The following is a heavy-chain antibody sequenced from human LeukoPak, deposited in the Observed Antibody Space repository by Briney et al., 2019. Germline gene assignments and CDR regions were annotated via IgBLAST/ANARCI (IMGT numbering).Heavy chain of an antibody. D-gene: IGHD4-17*01. CDR3: ARDLVTVTKGFDI. V-gene: IGHV4-59*11. J-gene: IGHJ3*02. CDR2: ISHIGRT. Sequence: SETLSLTCAVSGDSFSSHYWTWIRQSPGTGLEWIGYISHIGRTNYNPSLKSRVTISIDTSKNQFSLKLRSVTAADTAVYYCARDLVTVTKGFDIWGQGTMVSVSS. CDR1: GDSFSSHY.